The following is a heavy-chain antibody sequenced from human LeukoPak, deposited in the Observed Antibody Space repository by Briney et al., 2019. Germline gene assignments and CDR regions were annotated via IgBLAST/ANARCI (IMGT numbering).Heavy chain of an antibody. J-gene: IGHJ4*02. D-gene: IGHD4-23*01. Sequence: SETPSLTCAVYGGSFSGYYWSWIRQPPGKGLEWIGEINHSGSTNYNPSLKSRVTISVDTSKNQFSLELNSVTAADTAVYYCARDRLRWPKIDYWGQGTLVTVSS. CDR1: GGSFSGYY. CDR3: ARDRLRWPKIDY. V-gene: IGHV4-34*01. CDR2: INHSGST.